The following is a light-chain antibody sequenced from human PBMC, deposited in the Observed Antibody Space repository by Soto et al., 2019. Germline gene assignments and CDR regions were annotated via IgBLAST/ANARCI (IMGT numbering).Light chain of an antibody. CDR1: QSVNNN. CDR3: QEYNTWPWT. V-gene: IGKV3-15*01. J-gene: IGKJ1*01. CDR2: GAS. Sequence: EPMITQAPASMSVSPGERATLSCRASQSVNNNLAWYQQKLGQAPSVLIYGASTRATGIPARFTGSGSGTEFILTITSLQSEDSAVYYCQEYNTWPWTFGQGTKVDI.